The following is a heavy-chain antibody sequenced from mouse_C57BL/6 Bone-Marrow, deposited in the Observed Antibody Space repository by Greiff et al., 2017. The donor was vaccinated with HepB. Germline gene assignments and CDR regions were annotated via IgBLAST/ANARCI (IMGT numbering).Heavy chain of an antibody. Sequence: DVHLVESGGGLVKPGGSLKPSCAASGFTFSSYAMSWVRQTPEKRLEWVATISDGGSYTYYPDNVKGRFTISRDNAKNNLYLQMSHLKSEDTAMYYCARDSKAWFAYWGQGTLVTVSA. CDR3: ARDSKAWFAY. CDR2: ISDGGSYT. J-gene: IGHJ3*01. CDR1: GFTFSSYA. V-gene: IGHV5-4*01.